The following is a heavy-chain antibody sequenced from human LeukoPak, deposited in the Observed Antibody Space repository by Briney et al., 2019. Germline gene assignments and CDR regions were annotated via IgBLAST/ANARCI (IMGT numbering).Heavy chain of an antibody. J-gene: IGHJ5*02. V-gene: IGHV1-69*02. CDR2: ITPVINIA. CDR3: ARVNLRGSNYNWFDP. D-gene: IGHD1-26*01. Sequence: ASVKVSCKTSGGTFLSHTFSWVRQAPGQGLEWMGKITPVINIANYAQTFQGRVSIYADRYTTTVYMDLSGLRPDDTAAYYCARVNLRGSNYNWFDPWGQGTPVTVAS. CDR1: GGTFLSHT.